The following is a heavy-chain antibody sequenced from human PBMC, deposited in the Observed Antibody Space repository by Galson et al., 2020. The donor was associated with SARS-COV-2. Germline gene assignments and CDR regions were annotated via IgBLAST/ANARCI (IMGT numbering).Heavy chain of an antibody. CDR1: GYTFTGYY. Sequence: ASVKVSCQASGYTFTGYYMHWVRQAPGQGLEWMGWITPNSGGTNYAQKFQGWVTMTRDTSISTAYMELSRLRSDDTAVYYCARGECSGGSCYSMNWFDPWGQGTLVTVSS. CDR2: ITPNSGGT. CDR3: ARGECSGGSCYSMNWFDP. D-gene: IGHD2-15*01. J-gene: IGHJ5*02. V-gene: IGHV1-2*04.